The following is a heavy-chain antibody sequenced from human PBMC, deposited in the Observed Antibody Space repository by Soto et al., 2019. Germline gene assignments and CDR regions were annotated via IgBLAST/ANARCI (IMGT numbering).Heavy chain of an antibody. CDR3: ARDHGGSTWFVGVYYFFGMDV. Sequence: EVQLVESGGGLVQPGGSLRLSCAASAFTFSDYTMTWVRQAPGRGLEFVSHISSSGGAIFYAESVKGRFTVSRDNAKNSLYLQMNSLRDEDTAVYFCARDHGGSTWFVGVYYFFGMDVWGQGTMVTVSS. CDR1: AFTFSDYT. D-gene: IGHD6-13*01. V-gene: IGHV3-48*02. CDR2: ISSSGGAI. J-gene: IGHJ6*02.